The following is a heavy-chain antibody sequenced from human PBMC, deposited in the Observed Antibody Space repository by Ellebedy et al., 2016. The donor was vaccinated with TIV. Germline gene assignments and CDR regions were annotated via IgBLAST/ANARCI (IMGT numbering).Heavy chain of an antibody. CDR3: ARGSQFRNWLDP. D-gene: IGHD1-26*01. V-gene: IGHV3-33*01. Sequence: GESLKISXAASGFTFSSYGMHWARQAPGKGLEWVAVIWYDGSYKYYLDSVKGRFTISRDNSKNTLYLQMNSLRVEDTAVYYCARGSQFRNWLDPWGQGTLVTVSS. J-gene: IGHJ5*02. CDR2: IWYDGSYK. CDR1: GFTFSSYG.